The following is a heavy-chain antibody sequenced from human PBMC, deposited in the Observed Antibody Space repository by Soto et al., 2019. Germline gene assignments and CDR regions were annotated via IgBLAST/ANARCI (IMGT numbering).Heavy chain of an antibody. D-gene: IGHD6-6*01. J-gene: IGHJ4*02. CDR3: AKGARDSSSFFDY. CDR2: ISYDGSNK. CDR1: GFTFSSYS. V-gene: IGHV3-30*18. Sequence: VQLVESGGGLVKPGGSLRLSCAASGFTFSSYSMNWVRQAPGKGLEWVAVISYDGSNKYYADSVKGRFTISRDNSKNTLYLQMNSLRAEDTAVYYCAKGARDSSSFFDYWGQGTLVTVSS.